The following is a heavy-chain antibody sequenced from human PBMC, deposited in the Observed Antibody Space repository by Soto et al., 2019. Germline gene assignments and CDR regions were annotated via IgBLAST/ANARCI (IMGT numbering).Heavy chain of an antibody. V-gene: IGHV4-61*01. J-gene: IGHJ6*02. CDR2: IYYSGST. D-gene: IGHD5-12*01. Sequence: PSETLSLTCTVSGGSVSSGSYYWSWIRQPPGKGLEWIGYIYYSGSTNYNPSLKSRVTISVDTSKNQFSLKLSSVTAADTAVYYCARDTVATTTGYYYYGMDVWGQGPTVTVSS. CDR3: ARDTVATTTGYYYYGMDV. CDR1: GGSVSSGSYY.